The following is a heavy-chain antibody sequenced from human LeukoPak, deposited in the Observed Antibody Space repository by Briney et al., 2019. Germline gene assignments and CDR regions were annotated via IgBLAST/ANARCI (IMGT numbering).Heavy chain of an antibody. CDR3: ARHAFGEPNQLDY. CDR2: IDPSDSYT. D-gene: IGHD3-10*01. J-gene: IGHJ4*02. V-gene: IGHV5-10-1*01. CDR1: GYSFTSYW. Sequence: GESLKISCKGPGYSFTSYWISWGRQMPGKGREWMGRIDPSDSYTNYSPSFQGHVTISADKSISTAYLQWSSLKASDTAMYYCARHAFGEPNQLDYWGQGTLVTVSS.